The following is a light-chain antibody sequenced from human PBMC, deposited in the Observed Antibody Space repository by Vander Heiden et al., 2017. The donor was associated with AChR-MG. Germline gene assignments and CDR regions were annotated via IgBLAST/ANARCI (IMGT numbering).Light chain of an antibody. CDR1: QSLLHSDGKTY. CDR2: EVS. Sequence: DIVMTQTPLSLSVTPGQPASISCKSSQSLLHSDGKTYLFWYLQKPGQSPQPLMSEVSNRFSGVPDRFSGSGSGTDFILKISRVEAEDVGVYYYMQGIQFPRTSGPGTKLEIK. CDR3: MQGIQFPRT. V-gene: IGKV2D-29*02. J-gene: IGKJ2*01.